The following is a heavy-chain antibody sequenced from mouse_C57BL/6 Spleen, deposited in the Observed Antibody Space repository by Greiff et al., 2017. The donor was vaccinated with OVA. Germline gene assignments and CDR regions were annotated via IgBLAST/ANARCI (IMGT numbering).Heavy chain of an antibody. Sequence: VQLQQSGAELVKPGASVKLSCKASGYTFTSYWMHWVKQRPGRGLEWIGRIDPNSGGTKYNEKFKSKATLTVTKPTTTAYIQLSSLTSEDSAVYYCASDYDRVPYAMDYWGQGTSVTVSS. J-gene: IGHJ4*01. CDR3: ASDYDRVPYAMDY. V-gene: IGHV1-72*01. CDR2: IDPNSGGT. CDR1: GYTFTSYW. D-gene: IGHD2-4*01.